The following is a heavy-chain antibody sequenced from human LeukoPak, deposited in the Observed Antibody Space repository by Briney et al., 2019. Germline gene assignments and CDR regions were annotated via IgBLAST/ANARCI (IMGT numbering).Heavy chain of an antibody. CDR1: GGAISGYY. CDR3: ARDDERYDHADFDI. V-gene: IGHV4-59*01. D-gene: IGHD1-14*01. Sequence: SETLSVTCTVSGGAISGYYWNWIRQPPGKGPEWIGHIHHSGSTTYNPSLQSRLTISLDTPKNQFSLKLRSVTAADTAVYYCARDDERYDHADFDIWGQGTMVTVSS. J-gene: IGHJ3*02. CDR2: IHHSGST.